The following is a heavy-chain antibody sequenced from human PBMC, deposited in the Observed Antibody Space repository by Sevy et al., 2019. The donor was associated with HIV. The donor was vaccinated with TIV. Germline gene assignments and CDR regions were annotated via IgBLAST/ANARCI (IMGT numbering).Heavy chain of an antibody. CDR1: GFTFSRHV. V-gene: IGHV3-23*01. J-gene: IGHJ4*02. CDR2: ISGRGSNT. D-gene: IGHD2-21*02. CDR3: AKDRTLTAIPSYSDY. Sequence: GGCLRLSCAASGFTFSRHVMSWVRQAPGKGLEWISGISGRGSNTFYADSVKGRFTISRDNSKNTVDLQMSSLRAEDTALSHCAKDRTLTAIPSYSDYWGRGTLVTVSS.